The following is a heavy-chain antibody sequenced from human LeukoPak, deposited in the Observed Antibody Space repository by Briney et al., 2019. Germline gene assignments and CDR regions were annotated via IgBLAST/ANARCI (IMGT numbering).Heavy chain of an antibody. J-gene: IGHJ4*02. Sequence: GASVKVSCKASGYTFTRYYMHWVRQAPGQGLEWMGWISPYNGNTNYAQRFQGRVTMTTDTSTSTAYMELRSLRFDDTAVYYCARDGGYFDYWGRGTLVTVSS. CDR3: ARDGGYFDY. CDR1: GYTFTRYY. V-gene: IGHV1-18*04. CDR2: ISPYNGNT.